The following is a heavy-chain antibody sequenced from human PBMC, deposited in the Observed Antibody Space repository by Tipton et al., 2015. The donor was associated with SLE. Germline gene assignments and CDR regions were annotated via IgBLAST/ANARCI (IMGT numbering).Heavy chain of an antibody. J-gene: IGHJ4*02. CDR2: ISSSSYYI. CDR1: GFTFSSYN. V-gene: IGHV3-21*01. Sequence: SLRLSCAASGFTFSSYNMNWVRQVPGKGLEWVSSISSSSYYIYYADSLKGRLTISRDSAKNSLYLQMNSLRAEDTAVYYCARDLRVGRAPAGPPHGIDYWGQGPLVTVSS. D-gene: IGHD6-13*01. CDR3: ARDLRVGRAPAGPPHGIDY.